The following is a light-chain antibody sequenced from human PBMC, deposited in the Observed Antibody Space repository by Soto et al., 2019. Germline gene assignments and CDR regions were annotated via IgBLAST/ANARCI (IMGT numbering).Light chain of an antibody. CDR3: QSYGSFLRGSVV. CDR2: GNS. Sequence: QSVLTQPPSVSGAPGQRVTISCTGSSSNIGAGYDVHWYQQLPGTAPKLLIYGNSNRPARVPDLCSGSKSSNSASLAITGLQAEDEADYYRQSYGSFLRGSVVVVRGTKPTAL. J-gene: IGLJ2*01. V-gene: IGLV1-40*01. CDR1: SSNIGAGYD.